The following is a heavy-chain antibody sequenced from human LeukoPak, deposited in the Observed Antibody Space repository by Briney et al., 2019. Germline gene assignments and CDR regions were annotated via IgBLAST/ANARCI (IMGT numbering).Heavy chain of an antibody. CDR3: ARDGRGFAVCSYGHDY. J-gene: IGHJ4*02. CDR1: GFIVNDHA. CDR2: VFWNGVDK. Sequence: GGSLRLSCVASGFIVNDHAMHWVRQTPGKGLEWVAGVFWNGVDKGYADSVKGRFTIFRDNAKNSMYLQMNSLRAGDTAVYYCARDGRGFAVCSYGHDYWGQGTLVTVSS. V-gene: IGHV3-9*01. D-gene: IGHD5-18*01.